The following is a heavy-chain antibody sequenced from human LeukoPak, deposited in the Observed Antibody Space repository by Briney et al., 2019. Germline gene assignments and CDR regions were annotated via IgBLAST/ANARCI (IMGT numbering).Heavy chain of an antibody. Sequence: GGSLRLSCAASGFRFSSYWMSWVRQAPGKGLEWVANINQDGSEKYYVDSVKGRFTISRDNAKNSLYLQVNSLRADDTAVYYCARDGHPFDLWGQGTLVTVAS. CDR1: GFRFSSYW. CDR2: INQDGSEK. J-gene: IGHJ4*02. CDR3: ARDGHPFDL. V-gene: IGHV3-7*01.